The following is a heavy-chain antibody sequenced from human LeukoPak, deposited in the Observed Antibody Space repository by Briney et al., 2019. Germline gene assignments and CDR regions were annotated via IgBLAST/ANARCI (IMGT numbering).Heavy chain of an antibody. CDR2: IYYSGST. CDR1: GGSISSSSYY. D-gene: IGHD3-22*01. Sequence: SETLSLTCTVSGGSISSSSYYWGWIRHPPGKGLEWIGSIYYSGSTYYNPSLKSRVTISVDTSKNQFSLKLSSVTAADTAVYYCARQPFGQTYYYDSSGYYHDANYWGQGTLVTVSS. V-gene: IGHV4-39*01. J-gene: IGHJ4*02. CDR3: ARQPFGQTYYYDSSGYYHDANY.